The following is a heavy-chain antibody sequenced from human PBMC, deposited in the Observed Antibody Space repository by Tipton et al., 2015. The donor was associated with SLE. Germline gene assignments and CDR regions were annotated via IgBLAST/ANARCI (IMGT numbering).Heavy chain of an antibody. J-gene: IGHJ3*01. CDR2: IWSDGTRE. V-gene: IGHV3-33*03. D-gene: IGHD5-24*01. Sequence: RSLRLSCAASGFTFSTYAMSWVRQAPGKGLEWVALIWSDGTRENYADSVKGRFTISRDQSKNTLSLQMNSLRVEDTAIYYCTKDAIARNGIWDAFDVWGQGTMVTVSS. CDR3: TKDAIARNGIWDAFDV. CDR1: GFTFSTYA.